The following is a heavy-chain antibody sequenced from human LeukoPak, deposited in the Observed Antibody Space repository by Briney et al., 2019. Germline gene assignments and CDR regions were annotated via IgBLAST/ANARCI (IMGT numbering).Heavy chain of an antibody. CDR1: GFTVSSNY. V-gene: IGHV3-66*02. D-gene: IGHD6-6*01. CDR2: IYSGGST. Sequence: GGSLRLSCAASGFTVSSNYMSWVRQAPGKGLEWVSVIYSGGSTYYADSVKGRFTISRDNSKNTLYLQMNSLRAEDTAVYYCARSSNIAARYLDYWGQGTLVTVSS. CDR3: ARSSNIAARYLDY. J-gene: IGHJ4*02.